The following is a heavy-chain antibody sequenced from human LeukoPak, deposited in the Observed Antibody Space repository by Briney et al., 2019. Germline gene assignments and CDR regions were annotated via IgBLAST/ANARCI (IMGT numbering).Heavy chain of an antibody. CDR3: ARGVFIYYYYYMDV. D-gene: IGHD6-13*01. J-gene: IGHJ6*03. CDR2: ISAYNGKT. V-gene: IGHV1-18*01. Sequence: GASVKVSCKASGYTFTSYGISWVRHAPGQGLEWMGWISAYNGKTNYAQEPQGRVTMITDTSTSTAYMVLRSLRSDDTAVYYCARGVFIYYYYYMDVWGKGTTVTVSS. CDR1: GYTFTSYG.